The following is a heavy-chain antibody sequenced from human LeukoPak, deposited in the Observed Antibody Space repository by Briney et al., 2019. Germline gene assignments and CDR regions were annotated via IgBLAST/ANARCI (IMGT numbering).Heavy chain of an antibody. D-gene: IGHD4-17*01. J-gene: IGHJ5*02. CDR1: GYTFTSYC. V-gene: IGHV1-18*01. Sequence: GASVKVSCNASGYTFTSYCISWVRQAPGQGLEWMRWISAYNGNTNYAQKLQGRVTMTTDTSTSTAYMELRSLRSDDTAVYYCARDHHDYVPQVGSNWFDPWGQGTLVTVSS. CDR3: ARDHHDYVPQVGSNWFDP. CDR2: ISAYNGNT.